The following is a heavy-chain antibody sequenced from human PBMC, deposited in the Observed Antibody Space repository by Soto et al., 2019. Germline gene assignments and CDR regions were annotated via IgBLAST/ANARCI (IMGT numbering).Heavy chain of an antibody. CDR3: ARLTYTSSWYNLDY. V-gene: IGHV4-34*01. D-gene: IGHD6-13*01. Sequence: SETLSLTCAVYGGSFSGYDWTWIRQPPGTGLEWIGEINHSGSTNYNPSLKSRVTISVDTSKNQFSLELSSMTAADTAVYFCARLTYTSSWYNLDYWGQGTLVTVSS. CDR1: GGSFSGYD. CDR2: INHSGST. J-gene: IGHJ4*02.